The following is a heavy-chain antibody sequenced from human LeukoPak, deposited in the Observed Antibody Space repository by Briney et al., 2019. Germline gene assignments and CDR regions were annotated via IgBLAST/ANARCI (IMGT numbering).Heavy chain of an antibody. Sequence: GGFLRLSCAASGFTFSSYSMNWVRQAPGKGLEWVSSISSSSSYIYYADSVKGRFTISRDNAKNSLYLQMNSLRAEDTAVYYCARDPSGWYVYWGQGTLVTVSS. CDR1: GFTFSSYS. CDR2: ISSSSSYI. V-gene: IGHV3-21*01. CDR3: ARDPSGWYVY. J-gene: IGHJ4*02. D-gene: IGHD6-19*01.